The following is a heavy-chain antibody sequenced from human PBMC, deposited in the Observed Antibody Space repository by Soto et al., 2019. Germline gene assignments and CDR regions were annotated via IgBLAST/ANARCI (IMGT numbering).Heavy chain of an antibody. CDR2: ISYDGSNK. CDR3: ARVYSSSSVFDY. D-gene: IGHD6-6*01. Sequence: QTGVSLRLSCAASGFTFSSYAMHWVRQAPGKGLEWVAVISYDGSNKYYADSVKGRFTISRDNSKNTLYLQMNSLRAEDTAVYYLARVYSSSSVFDYWGQGTLVTAPQ. CDR1: GFTFSSYA. V-gene: IGHV3-30-3*01. J-gene: IGHJ4*02.